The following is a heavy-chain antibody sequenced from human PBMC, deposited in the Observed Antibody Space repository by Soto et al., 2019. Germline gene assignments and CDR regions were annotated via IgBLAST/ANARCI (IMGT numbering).Heavy chain of an antibody. Sequence: QLLESGPGLVKPSETLSLTCTVSGGSISSSSYYWGWIRQPPGKGLEWIGSIYYSGSTYYNPSLKSRVTISVDTSKNQFSLKLSSVTVADTAVYYCARGDTAMFDYWGQGTLVTVSS. V-gene: IGHV4-39*01. CDR1: GGSISSSSYY. D-gene: IGHD5-18*01. J-gene: IGHJ4*02. CDR3: ARGDTAMFDY. CDR2: IYYSGST.